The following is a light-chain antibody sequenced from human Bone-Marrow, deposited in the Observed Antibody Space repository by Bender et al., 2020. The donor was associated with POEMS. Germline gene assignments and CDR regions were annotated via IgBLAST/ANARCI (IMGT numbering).Light chain of an antibody. CDR1: SNDVGNYNV. Sequence: QSALTQPASVSGSPGQSITISCTGTSNDVGNYNVVSWYQQHPGKAPQLIIYDVSNRPSGISVRFSGSKSANTASLTISGLQAEDEADYYCQAFDSSPSSWVFGGGTKLTVL. J-gene: IGLJ3*02. CDR2: DVS. V-gene: IGLV2-23*02. CDR3: QAFDSSPSSWV.